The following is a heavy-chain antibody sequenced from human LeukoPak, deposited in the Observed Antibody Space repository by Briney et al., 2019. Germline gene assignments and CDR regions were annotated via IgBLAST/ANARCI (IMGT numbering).Heavy chain of an antibody. V-gene: IGHV3-30-3*02. CDR1: GFTFSSSP. Sequence: GGSLRLSCAASGFTFSSSPMHWVRQAPGMGLEWVSVTSSDGSTKFYADSVKGRFTISRDNSKNTLYLQMNSLRADDTAVYYCATITSMRVVLISWGQGTLVTVSS. J-gene: IGHJ1*01. CDR2: TSSDGSTK. CDR3: ATITSMRVVLIS. D-gene: IGHD3-22*01.